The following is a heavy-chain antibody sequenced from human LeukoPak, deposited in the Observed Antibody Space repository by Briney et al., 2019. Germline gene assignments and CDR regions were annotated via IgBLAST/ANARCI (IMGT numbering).Heavy chain of an antibody. J-gene: IGHJ6*03. Sequence: PSETLSLTCAVYGGSFSGYYWSWIRQPPGKGLEWIGEINHSGSTNYNPSLKSRVTISVDTSKNQFSLKLSSVTAADTAVYYCARQRYGSGSYYYYYYYMDVWGKGTTVTISS. D-gene: IGHD3-10*01. V-gene: IGHV4-34*01. CDR1: GGSFSGYY. CDR3: ARQRYGSGSYYYYYYYMDV. CDR2: INHSGST.